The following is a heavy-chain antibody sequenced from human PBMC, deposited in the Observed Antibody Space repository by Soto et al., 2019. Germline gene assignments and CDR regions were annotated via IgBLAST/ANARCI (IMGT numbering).Heavy chain of an antibody. CDR2: IKQDGSEK. D-gene: IGHD3-3*01. CDR3: ASESQDYDFWSGYSYYMDV. CDR1: GFTFSSYW. Sequence: EVQLVESGGGLVQPGGSLRLSCAASGFTFSSYWMSWVRQAPGKGLEWVANIKQDGSEKYYVDSVKGRFTISRDNAKNSLYLQMNSLRAEDTAVYYGASESQDYDFWSGYSYYMDVWGKGTTVTVSS. J-gene: IGHJ6*03. V-gene: IGHV3-7*01.